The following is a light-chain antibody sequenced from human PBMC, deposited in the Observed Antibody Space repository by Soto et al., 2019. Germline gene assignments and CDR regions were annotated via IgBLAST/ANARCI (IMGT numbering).Light chain of an antibody. V-gene: IGKV3D-11*03. CDR3: HHYGGSPIT. CDR2: DAS. J-gene: IGKJ5*01. Sequence: EIVLTQSPATLSLSPGRRATLSCRASQGVRTNLGWYQQKPGQAPNLLIYDASNRATGVPARFSGSGSGTDFTLTISRLEPEDFAVYYCHHYGGSPITFGQGTRLEIK. CDR1: QGVRTN.